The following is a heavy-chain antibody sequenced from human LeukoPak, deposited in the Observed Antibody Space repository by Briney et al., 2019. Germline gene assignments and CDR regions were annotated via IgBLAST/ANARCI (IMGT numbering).Heavy chain of an antibody. J-gene: IGHJ4*02. Sequence: KPSETLSLTCTVSGGSITSYYWGWIRQSPGKGLEWIGSISYSGRTHYNPSLKSRVSISVDTSNNHFSLKLASVTAADTSVFYCARLVGVTDYFDYWGQGTLVTVSS. CDR3: ARLVGVTDYFDY. CDR1: GGSITSYY. CDR2: ISYSGRT. V-gene: IGHV4-39*02. D-gene: IGHD1-26*01.